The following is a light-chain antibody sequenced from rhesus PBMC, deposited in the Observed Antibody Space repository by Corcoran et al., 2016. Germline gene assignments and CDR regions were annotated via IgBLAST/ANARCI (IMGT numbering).Light chain of an antibody. J-gene: IGKJ3*01. CDR3: QQYSSRPFT. Sequence: DIQMTQSPSSLSASVGDTVPITCRASQGISSWLAWYQQKPGKAPKLQIYTSSSLQSGVPSRFRGSGSGTDFTLTISSLQSEDVATYYCQQYSSRPFTFGPGTKLDIK. CDR1: QGISSW. V-gene: IGKV1-22*01. CDR2: TSS.